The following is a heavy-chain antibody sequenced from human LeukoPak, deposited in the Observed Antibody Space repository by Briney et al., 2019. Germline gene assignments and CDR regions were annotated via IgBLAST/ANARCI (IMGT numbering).Heavy chain of an antibody. J-gene: IGHJ6*02. CDR1: GGSISSYY. CDR3: ARAPMVNLYYYYGMDV. Sequence: SSETLSLTCTVSGGSISSYYWSWIRQPPGKGLEWIGYIYYSGSTNYNPPLKSRVTISVDTSKNQFSLKLSSVTAADTAVYYCARAPMVNLYYYYGMDVWGQGTTVTVSS. D-gene: IGHD5-18*01. CDR2: IYYSGST. V-gene: IGHV4-59*01.